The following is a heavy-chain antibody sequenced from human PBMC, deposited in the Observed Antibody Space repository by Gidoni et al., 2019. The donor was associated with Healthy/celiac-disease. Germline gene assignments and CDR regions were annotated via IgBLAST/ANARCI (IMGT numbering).Heavy chain of an antibody. D-gene: IGHD1-7*01. Sequence: EVQLVESGGGLAKPGGSLRLSCSASGFTFSSYSMNWVRQAPGKGLEWVSSISSSSSYIYYADSVKGRFTISRDNAKNSLYLQMNSLRAEDTAVYYCARGAITGTTNYFDYWGQGTLVTVSS. CDR1: GFTFSSYS. V-gene: IGHV3-21*01. CDR3: ARGAITGTTNYFDY. CDR2: ISSSSSYI. J-gene: IGHJ4*02.